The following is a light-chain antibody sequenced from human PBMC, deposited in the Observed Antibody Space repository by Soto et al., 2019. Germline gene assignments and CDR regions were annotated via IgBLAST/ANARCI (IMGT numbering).Light chain of an antibody. CDR2: EVN. J-gene: IGLJ1*01. CDR3: CSYAGSSTLYV. Sequence: QSVLAQPASVSGSPGQSITISCTGTSGDIGTYNLVSWYQQHPGKAPKLMIYEVNKRPSGVSDRFSGSKSGNTASLTISGLQAEYEADYYCCSYAGSSTLYVFGTGTKVTVL. V-gene: IGLV2-23*02. CDR1: SGDIGTYNL.